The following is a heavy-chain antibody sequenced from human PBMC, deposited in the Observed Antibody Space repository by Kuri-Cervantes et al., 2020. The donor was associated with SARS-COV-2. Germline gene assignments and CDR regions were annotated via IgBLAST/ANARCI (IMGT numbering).Heavy chain of an antibody. CDR2: IYYSGST. J-gene: IGHJ4*02. V-gene: IGHV4-30-4*08. CDR1: GGSISSGDYY. Sequence: SETLSLTCTVSGGSISSGDYYWSWIRQPPGKGLEWIGYIYYSGSTYYNPSLKSRVTISVDTSKNQFSLKLSSVTAAGTAVYYCARDGGLHEGYSYGYIDYWGQGTLVTVSS. D-gene: IGHD5-18*01. CDR3: ARDGGLHEGYSYGYIDY.